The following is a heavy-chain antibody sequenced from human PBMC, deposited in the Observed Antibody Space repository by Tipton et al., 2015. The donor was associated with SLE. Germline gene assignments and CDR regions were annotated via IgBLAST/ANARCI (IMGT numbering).Heavy chain of an antibody. V-gene: IGHV4-61*02. CDR3: ARGRAGLGP. D-gene: IGHD3-10*01. CDR2: MYTSGST. CDR1: GGSISSGSYY. J-gene: IGHJ5*02. Sequence: LRLSCTVSGGSISSGSYYWSWIRQPAGKGLEWIGRMYTSGSTYYNPSLKSRVTISIDTSKNQFSLKLSSVTAADTAVYYCARGRAGLGPWGQGTLVTVSS.